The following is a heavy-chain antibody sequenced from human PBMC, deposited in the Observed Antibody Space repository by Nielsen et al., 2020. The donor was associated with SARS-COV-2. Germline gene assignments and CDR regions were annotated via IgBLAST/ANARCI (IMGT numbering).Heavy chain of an antibody. D-gene: IGHD3-10*01. CDR3: AKDRDNIGSGNLEY. Sequence: GESLKISCAASGFTFTNYALSWVRQAPGKGLEWVSTISASGGSTYYADSVKGRFIVSRDNSKNTLSVQMNSLRADDTAVYYCAKDRDNIGSGNLEYWGQGTLVTVSS. V-gene: IGHV3-23*01. J-gene: IGHJ4*02. CDR2: ISASGGST. CDR1: GFTFTNYA.